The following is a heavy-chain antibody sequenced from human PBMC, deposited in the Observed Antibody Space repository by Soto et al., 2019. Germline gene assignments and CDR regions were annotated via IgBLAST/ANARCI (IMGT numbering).Heavy chain of an antibody. Sequence: QLQLHMSGSGLVKPSQTLSLTCTVSGASITYGAYSWSWIRQTPGKGLEWIGYINHLETTFYNPCFESRLTLSIDRPKNQFSLNLNSMSAADRAVYFCARGGGFDSFDYWGQGILVTVSS. J-gene: IGHJ4*02. CDR3: ARGGGFDSFDY. CDR1: GASITYGAYS. V-gene: IGHV4-30-2*01. D-gene: IGHD3-10*01. CDR2: INHLETT.